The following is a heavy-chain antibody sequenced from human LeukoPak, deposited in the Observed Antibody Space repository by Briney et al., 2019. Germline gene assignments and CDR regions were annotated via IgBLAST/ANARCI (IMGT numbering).Heavy chain of an antibody. CDR3: ARVHNEGSHYVY. CDR2: ISGYNGNT. V-gene: IGHV1-18*01. D-gene: IGHD1-26*01. J-gene: IGHJ4*02. CDR1: GYTLTNYG. Sequence: ASVKVSCKASGYTLTNYGISWVRQAPGQGLEWMGWISGYNGNTKYAQKLQGRVTMTTDTSTNTAYMGLRSLRSDDTAVYYCARVHNEGSHYVYWGQGTLVTVSS.